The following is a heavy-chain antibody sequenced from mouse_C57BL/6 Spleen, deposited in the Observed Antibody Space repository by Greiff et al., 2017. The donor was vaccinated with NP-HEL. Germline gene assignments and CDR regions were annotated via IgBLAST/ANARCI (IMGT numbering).Heavy chain of an antibody. J-gene: IGHJ2*01. CDR2: IRSKSNNYAT. D-gene: IGHD2-1*01. CDR3: VRHGVTEVFDY. Sequence: EVKLVESGGGLVQPKGSLKLSCAASGFSFNTYAMNWVRQAPGKGLEWVARIRSKSNNYATYYADSVKDRFTISRDDSESMLYLQMNNLKTEDTAMYYCVRHGVTEVFDYWGQGTTLTVSS. CDR1: GFSFNTYA. V-gene: IGHV10-1*01.